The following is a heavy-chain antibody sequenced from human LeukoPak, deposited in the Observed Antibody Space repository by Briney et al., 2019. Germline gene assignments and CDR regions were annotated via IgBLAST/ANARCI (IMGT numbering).Heavy chain of an antibody. J-gene: IGHJ4*02. CDR3: ARGLDIVGATIFGYFDY. CDR1: GYTFTSYG. V-gene: IGHV1-18*01. Sequence: ASVKVSCKASGYTFTSYGISWVRQAPGQGLEWMGWISAYNGNTNYAQKLQGRVTMTTDTSTSTAYMELRSLRSDDTAVYYCARGLDIVGATIFGYFDYWGQGTLVTVSS. D-gene: IGHD1-26*01. CDR2: ISAYNGNT.